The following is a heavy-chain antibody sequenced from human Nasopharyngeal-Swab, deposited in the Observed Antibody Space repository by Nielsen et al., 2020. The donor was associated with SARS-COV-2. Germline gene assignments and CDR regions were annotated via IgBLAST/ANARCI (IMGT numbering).Heavy chain of an antibody. Sequence: WVREAPGKGLEGMGWINPNSGGTNYAQKFQGWVTMSRDASISTAYMELSRLRSEDTAVYYCARSHILVVTDAFDIWGQGTRVTVSS. J-gene: IGHJ3*02. V-gene: IGHV1-2*04. D-gene: IGHD2-21*02. CDR2: INPNSGGT. CDR3: ARSHILVVTDAFDI.